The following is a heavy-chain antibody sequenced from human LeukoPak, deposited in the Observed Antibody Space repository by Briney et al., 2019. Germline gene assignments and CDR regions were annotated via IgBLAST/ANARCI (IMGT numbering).Heavy chain of an antibody. CDR3: AKGSGYDPFPDAFDI. CDR1: GGSISSGGYY. Sequence: SETLSLTCTVSGGSISSGGYYWSWIRQHPGKGLEWIGYIYYSGSTYYNPSLKSRVTVSVDTSKNQFSLKLSSVTAADTAVYYCAKGSGYDPFPDAFDIWGQGTMVTVSS. V-gene: IGHV4-31*03. J-gene: IGHJ3*02. D-gene: IGHD5-12*01. CDR2: IYYSGST.